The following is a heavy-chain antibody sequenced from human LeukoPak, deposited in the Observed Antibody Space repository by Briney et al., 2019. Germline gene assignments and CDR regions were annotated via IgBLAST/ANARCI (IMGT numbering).Heavy chain of an antibody. CDR2: INPNSGGT. CDR1: GYTFTGSS. CDR3: ARVWGAGYSYGYFDY. J-gene: IGHJ4*02. D-gene: IGHD5-18*01. V-gene: IGHV1-2*02. Sequence: ASVKVSCKASGYTFTGSSVHWVRQAPGQGLEWMGWINPNSGGTHYAQKFQGRVAMTRDTSISTVYMELSRLRSDDTAVYYCARVWGAGYSYGYFDYWGQGTLVTVSS.